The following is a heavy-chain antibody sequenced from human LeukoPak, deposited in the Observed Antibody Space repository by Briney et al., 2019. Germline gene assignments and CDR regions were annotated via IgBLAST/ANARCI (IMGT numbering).Heavy chain of an antibody. CDR3: ARDQGLLWFGELLYHNWFDP. CDR1: GYTFTSYA. J-gene: IGHJ5*02. D-gene: IGHD3-10*01. V-gene: IGHV7-4-1*02. CDR2: INTNTGNP. Sequence: ASVTVSCKASGYTFTSYAMNWVRQAPGQGLEWMGWINTNTGNPTYAQGFTGRFVFSLDTSVSTAYLQISSLKAEDTAVYYCARDQGLLWFGELLYHNWFDPWGQGTLVTVSS.